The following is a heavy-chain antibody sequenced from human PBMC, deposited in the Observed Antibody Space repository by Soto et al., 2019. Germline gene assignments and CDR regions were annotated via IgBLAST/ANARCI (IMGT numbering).Heavy chain of an antibody. CDR1: GGSFSGYY. CDR2: INHSGST. D-gene: IGHD3-16*01. Sequence: PSETLSLTCAVYGGSFSGYYWSWIRQPPGKGLEWIGEINHSGSTNYNPSLKSRVTISVDTSKNQFSLKLSSVTAADTAVYFCASGLGVGRSSGANWFDPWGQGTLVTVSS. V-gene: IGHV4-34*01. CDR3: ASGLGVGRSSGANWFDP. J-gene: IGHJ5*02.